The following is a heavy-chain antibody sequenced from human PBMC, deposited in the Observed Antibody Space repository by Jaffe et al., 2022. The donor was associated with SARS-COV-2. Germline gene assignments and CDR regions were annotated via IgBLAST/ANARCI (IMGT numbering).Heavy chain of an antibody. Sequence: EVQLLESGGGFVQPGGSLRLSCAASGFTFSNYVMSWVRQAPGKGLEWVSSISAHGRGTFYGNSVEGRFTVSRDNSQNTVYLQMNSLRAEDTAVYYCAKTDPLLVPDYWGQGALVSVS. CDR1: GFTFSNYV. CDR3: AKTDPLLVPDY. D-gene: IGHD2-8*01. J-gene: IGHJ4*02. V-gene: IGHV3-23*01. CDR2: ISAHGRGT.